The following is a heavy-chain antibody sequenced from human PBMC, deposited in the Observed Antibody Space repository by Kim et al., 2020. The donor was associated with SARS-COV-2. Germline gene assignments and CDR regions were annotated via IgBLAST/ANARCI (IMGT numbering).Heavy chain of an antibody. Sequence: GGSLRLSCAASGFTFSSAWMSWVRQAPGKGLEWVGRVKSKANGETTDYGAPMKDRFAISRDDSINTLYLQMNSLKSEDTAIYYCTTARSILGDYFPLDWGQGTLVTVSS. CDR3: TTARSILGDYFPLD. V-gene: IGHV3-15*05. J-gene: IGHJ4*02. D-gene: IGHD3-22*01. CDR2: VKSKANGETT. CDR1: GFTFSSAW.